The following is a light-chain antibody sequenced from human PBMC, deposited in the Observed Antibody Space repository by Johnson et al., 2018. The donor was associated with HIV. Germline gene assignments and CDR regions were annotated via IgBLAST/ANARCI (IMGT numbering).Light chain of an antibody. CDR3: GTWDSSLSAGL. V-gene: IGLV1-51*02. Sequence: QSVLTQPPSVSAAPGQKVTISCSGSSSNIGNNYVSWYQQLPGTAPKLLIYENNKRPSGIPDRFSGSKSGTSATLGITGLQTGDEADYYCGTWDSSLSAGLVGTGTKVTVL. J-gene: IGLJ1*01. CDR1: SSNIGNNY. CDR2: ENN.